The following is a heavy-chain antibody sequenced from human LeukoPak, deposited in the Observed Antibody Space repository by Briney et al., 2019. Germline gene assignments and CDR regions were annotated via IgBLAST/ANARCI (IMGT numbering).Heavy chain of an antibody. Sequence: GESLKISCEGSGYSFSNYWIGWVRQMPGKGLEWMGIINPGDYETRYSPSFQGLVTISVDKSISTACLQWSSLKASDTAMYYCAIPPGYCGNDCSFDHWGQGTLVTVSS. CDR1: GYSFSNYW. CDR3: AIPPGYCGNDCSFDH. J-gene: IGHJ4*02. D-gene: IGHD2-21*02. V-gene: IGHV5-51*01. CDR2: INPGDYET.